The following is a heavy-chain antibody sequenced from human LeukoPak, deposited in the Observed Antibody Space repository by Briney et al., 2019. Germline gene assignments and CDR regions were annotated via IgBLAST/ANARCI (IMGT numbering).Heavy chain of an antibody. J-gene: IGHJ4*02. Sequence: SVKVSCKASGGTFSSYAISWVRQAPGQGLGWMGRIIPIFGTANYAQKFQGRVTITADKSTSTAYMELSSLRSEDTAVYYCAREWSRGYCTNGVCYAGRGFDYWGQGTLVTVSS. D-gene: IGHD2-8*01. CDR3: AREWSRGYCTNGVCYAGRGFDY. V-gene: IGHV1-69*06. CDR1: GGTFSSYA. CDR2: IIPIFGTA.